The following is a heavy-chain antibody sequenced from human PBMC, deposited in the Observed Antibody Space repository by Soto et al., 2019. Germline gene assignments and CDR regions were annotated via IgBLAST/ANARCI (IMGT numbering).Heavy chain of an antibody. CDR1: GGSVSSGSYY. Sequence: SETLSLTCTVSGGSVSSGSYYWSWIRQPPGKGLEWIGYIYYSGSTNYNPSLKSRVTISVDTSKNQFSLKLSSVTAADTAVYYCARLKISGYDYPVYYFDYWGQGTLVTVSS. CDR3: ARLKISGYDYPVYYFDY. V-gene: IGHV4-61*01. CDR2: IYYSGST. D-gene: IGHD5-12*01. J-gene: IGHJ4*02.